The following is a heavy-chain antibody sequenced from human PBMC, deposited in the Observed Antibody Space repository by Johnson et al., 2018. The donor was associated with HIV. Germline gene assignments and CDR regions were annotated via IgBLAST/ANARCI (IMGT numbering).Heavy chain of an antibody. J-gene: IGHJ3*02. Sequence: VQLVESGGGVVQPGGSLKLSCAASGFNFSSHWMHWVRQAPGKGLVWVSRINSDGSIISYADSVKGRLTISRDNAKNTLFLQMNSLRAEDTAVYYCVREPRPPNAFDIWGQGTMVTVSS. V-gene: IGHV3-74*02. CDR1: GFNFSSHW. CDR2: INSDGSII. D-gene: IGHD1-26*01. CDR3: VREPRPPNAFDI.